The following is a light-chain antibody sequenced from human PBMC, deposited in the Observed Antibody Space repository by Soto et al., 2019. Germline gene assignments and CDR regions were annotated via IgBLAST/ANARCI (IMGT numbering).Light chain of an antibody. J-gene: IGKJ2*01. Sequence: EIVLTQSPGTLSLSPGERATLYCRASQSISDFIAWHQQKPGQAPRLLIYGASNRATGIPDRFSGSGSGTEFTLTISRLEPEDFAVYYCHQYDNSPLIYTFGQGTKLEIK. CDR1: QSISDF. CDR3: HQYDNSPLIYT. V-gene: IGKV3-20*01. CDR2: GAS.